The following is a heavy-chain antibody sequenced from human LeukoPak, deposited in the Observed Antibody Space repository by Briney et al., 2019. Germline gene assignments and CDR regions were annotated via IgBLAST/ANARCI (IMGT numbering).Heavy chain of an antibody. J-gene: IGHJ4*02. Sequence: PSETLSLTCTVSGGSISSYYWSWIRQPPGKGLEWIGYIYYSGSTNYNPSLKSRVTISVDTSKNQFSLKLSSVTAADTAVYYCARGSPVLRFLEWLLYFDYWGQGTLVTVSS. CDR3: ARGSPVLRFLEWLLYFDY. CDR2: IYYSGST. D-gene: IGHD3-3*01. V-gene: IGHV4-59*12. CDR1: GGSISSYY.